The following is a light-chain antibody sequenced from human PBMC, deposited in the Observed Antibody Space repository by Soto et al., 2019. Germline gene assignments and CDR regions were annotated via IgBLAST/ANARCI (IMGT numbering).Light chain of an antibody. CDR3: QNYKYWPYT. CDR2: GAS. V-gene: IGKV3-15*01. Sequence: EVLMTQSPDILSVSPGDTAILSCRASQSVASALAWYQQRPGQPPRVIMYGASVRSTGLPDRFSGSGSGTEFTLTISSLQSEDFAVYFCQNYKYWPYTFGQGTKLEIK. J-gene: IGKJ2*01. CDR1: QSVASA.